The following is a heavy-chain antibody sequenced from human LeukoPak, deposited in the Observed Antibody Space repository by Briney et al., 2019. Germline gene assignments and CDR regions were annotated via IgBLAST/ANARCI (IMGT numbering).Heavy chain of an antibody. CDR2: IYYSGNT. J-gene: IGHJ5*02. CDR3: ARVPNRRELWSPHNWFDP. D-gene: IGHD5-18*01. V-gene: IGHV4-39*07. CDR1: GGSISINNYY. Sequence: ASETLSLTCTVSGGSISINNYYWGWIRQPPGKGLEWIGSIYYSGNTYYNPSLKSRVTISVDTSKNQFSLKLSSVTAADTAVYYCARVPNRRELWSPHNWFDPWGQGTLVPVSS.